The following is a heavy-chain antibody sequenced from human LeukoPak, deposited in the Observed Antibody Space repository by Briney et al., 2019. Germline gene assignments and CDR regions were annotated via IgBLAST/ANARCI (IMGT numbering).Heavy chain of an antibody. CDR2: ISGSGGST. CDR1: GFTFSSYG. D-gene: IGHD3-22*01. CDR3: AKAGVYDSSGYYYAQYFQH. V-gene: IGHV3-23*01. J-gene: IGHJ1*01. Sequence: GGTLRLSCAASGFTFSSYGMSWVRQAPGKGLEWVSAISGSGGSTYYADSVKGRFTISRDNSKNTLYLQMNSLRAEDTAVYYCAKAGVYDSSGYYYAQYFQHWGQGTLVTVSS.